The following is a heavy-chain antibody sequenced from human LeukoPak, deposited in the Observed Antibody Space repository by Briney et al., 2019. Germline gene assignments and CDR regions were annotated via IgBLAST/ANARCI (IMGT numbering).Heavy chain of an antibody. CDR1: GHTFTGDY. V-gene: IGHV1-2*02. D-gene: IGHD2-15*01. J-gene: IGHJ4*02. CDR2: INPNSGGT. CDR3: ARVHLPYCSGGTCYDLGY. Sequence: ASLNVSCKASGHTFTGDYMHWVRQAPGRGLEWMGWINPNSGGTNYAQKFQGRVTMTRDTSITTAYLELNGLRSDDTAIYYCARVHLPYCSGGTCYDLGYWGQGTLVTVSS.